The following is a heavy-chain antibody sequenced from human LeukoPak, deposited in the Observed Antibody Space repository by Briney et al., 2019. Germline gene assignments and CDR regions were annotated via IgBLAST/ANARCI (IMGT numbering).Heavy chain of an antibody. Sequence: SQTLSLTCAISGDNVSSNSAAWNWIRQSPSRGLEWLGRTYYRSRWYNDYVESVKSRITINPDTSKNQFSLQLNSVTPEDTAVYYCARAADSRGSGMGVWGQGTTVTVSS. J-gene: IGHJ6*02. CDR1: GDNVSSNSAA. CDR3: ARAADSRGSGMGV. CDR2: TYYRSRWYN. V-gene: IGHV6-1*01. D-gene: IGHD3-22*01.